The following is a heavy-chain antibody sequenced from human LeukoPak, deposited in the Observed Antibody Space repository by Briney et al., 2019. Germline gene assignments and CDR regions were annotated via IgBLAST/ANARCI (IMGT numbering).Heavy chain of an antibody. CDR2: INHSGRA. J-gene: IGHJ4*02. CDR1: GGSFSGYY. Sequence: SETLSLTCAVSGGSFSGYYWTWIRQPPGKGLEWIGEINHSGRANYNPSLMSRVTISLDTSKNHFSLNLSSVTAADTAVYYCARHGAGLTGDQPTYYFDYWGQGTLVTVSS. CDR3: ARHGAGLTGDQPTYYFDY. V-gene: IGHV4-34*01. D-gene: IGHD7-27*01.